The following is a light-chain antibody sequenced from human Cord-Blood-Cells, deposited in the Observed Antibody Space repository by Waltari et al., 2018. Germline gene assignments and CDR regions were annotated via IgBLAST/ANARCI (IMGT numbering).Light chain of an antibody. J-gene: IGKJ4*01. CDR3: QQYDNLPLLT. CDR1: QDISNY. CDR2: DAS. Sequence: DIQMTQSTYSLSASVGDRVTSTCQASQDISNYLNWYQQKPGKAPKLLIYDASNLETGVPSRFSGSGSGTDFTFTISSLQPEDIATYYCQQYDNLPLLTFGGGTKVEIK. V-gene: IGKV1-33*01.